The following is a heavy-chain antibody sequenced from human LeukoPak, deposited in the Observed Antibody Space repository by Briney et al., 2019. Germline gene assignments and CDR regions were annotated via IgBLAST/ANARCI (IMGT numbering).Heavy chain of an antibody. CDR1: GYTFTGYY. Sequence: ASVKVSCKASGYTFTGYYMHLVRQAPGQGLEWMGWINPNSGGTNYAQKFQGRVTMTRDTSISTAYMELSRLRSDDTAVYYCARDRYGSSDMDVWGKGTTVTVSS. CDR2: INPNSGGT. D-gene: IGHD1-26*01. J-gene: IGHJ6*03. CDR3: ARDRYGSSDMDV. V-gene: IGHV1-2*02.